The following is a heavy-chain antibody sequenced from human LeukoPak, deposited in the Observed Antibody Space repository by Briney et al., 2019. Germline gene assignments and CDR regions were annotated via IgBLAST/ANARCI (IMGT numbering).Heavy chain of an antibody. D-gene: IGHD6-13*01. CDR3: ARVGSWNNWFDP. CDR1: GYTFTSYY. V-gene: IGHV1-46*01. CDR2: INPSGGST. J-gene: IGHJ5*02. Sequence: ASVKVSCKASGYTFTSYYMHWVRQAPGQGLEWMGIINPSGGSTNYAQKFQGRVTMTRDTSTSTAYMELRSLRSDDTAVYYCARVGSWNNWFDPWGQGTLVTVSS.